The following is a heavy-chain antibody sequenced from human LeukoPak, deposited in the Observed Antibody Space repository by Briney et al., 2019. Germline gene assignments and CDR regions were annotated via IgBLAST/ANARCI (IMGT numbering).Heavy chain of an antibody. J-gene: IGHJ4*02. V-gene: IGHV4-61*01. CDR3: ARNNYDILTAYSPYFDY. CDR1: GDSINSSRYY. D-gene: IGHD3-9*01. Sequence: SETLSLTCTVSGDSINSSRYYWNWIRQSPGKGLEWIGYIYYSGSTNYNPSLKSRVTISVDTSKNQFSLKLSSVTAADTAVYYCARNNYDILTAYSPYFDYWGQGTLVTVSS. CDR2: IYYSGST.